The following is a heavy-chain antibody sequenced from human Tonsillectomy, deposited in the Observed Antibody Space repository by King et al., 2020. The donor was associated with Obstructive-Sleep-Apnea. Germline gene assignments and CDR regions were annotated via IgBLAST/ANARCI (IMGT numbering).Heavy chain of an antibody. CDR3: AKEGGGSGIYWIDS. CDR1: GFTFSNYA. CDR2: INTRGTT. D-gene: IGHD3-10*01. J-gene: IGHJ4*02. Sequence: EVQLVESGGGMVQPGGSLRLSCLASGFTFSNYAISWFRQAPGKGLEWVSAINTRGTTFYAGSWRGRFTLSRDNSKYTVNLQVNSLRAEDTALYYCAKEGGGSGIYWIDSWGQGTLVTVSS. V-gene: IGHV3-23*04.